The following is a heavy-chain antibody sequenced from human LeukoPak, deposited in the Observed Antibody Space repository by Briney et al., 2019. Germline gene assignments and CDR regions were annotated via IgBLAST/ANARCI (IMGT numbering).Heavy chain of an antibody. Sequence: PGGSLRLSCAASGFTFNDYTMTWVRQAPGKGLEWVSSISGSGGTTYYADSVKGRFTISRDNSENNLYLQMNSLRAGDTAVYYCARHRVTGTTGWFDPWGQGTLVTVSS. CDR1: GFTFNDYT. J-gene: IGHJ5*02. V-gene: IGHV3-23*01. D-gene: IGHD1-7*01. CDR3: ARHRVTGTTGWFDP. CDR2: ISGSGGTT.